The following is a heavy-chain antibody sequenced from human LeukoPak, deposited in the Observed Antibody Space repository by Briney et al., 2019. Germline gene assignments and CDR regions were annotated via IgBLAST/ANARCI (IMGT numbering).Heavy chain of an antibody. V-gene: IGHV1-18*01. J-gene: IGHJ6*02. D-gene: IGHD6-19*01. CDR1: GYTFTSYG. Sequence: ASVKVSCKASGYTFTSYGISWVRQAPGQGLEWMGWISAYNGNTNYAQKLQGRVTMTTDTSTSTAYMELRSLRSDDTAVYYCPSSLSRGWREGGLSYYYGMDVWGQGTTVTVSS. CDR3: PSSLSRGWREGGLSYYYGMDV. CDR2: ISAYNGNT.